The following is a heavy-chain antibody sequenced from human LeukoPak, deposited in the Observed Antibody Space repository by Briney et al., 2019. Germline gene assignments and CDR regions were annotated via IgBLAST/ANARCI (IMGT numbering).Heavy chain of an antibody. D-gene: IGHD3-10*01. CDR1: GGSINTPNYY. V-gene: IGHV4-39*07. CDR3: ARDLLWFGEFPEMGDWFDP. J-gene: IGHJ5*02. Sequence: SETLSLTCTVSGGSINTPNYYWGWIRQTPGKGLEWIGNIFYSGSTYYNPSLKSRVTMSVDTSKNQFSLKLSSVTAADTAVYYCARDLLWFGEFPEMGDWFDPWGQGTLVTVSS. CDR2: IFYSGST.